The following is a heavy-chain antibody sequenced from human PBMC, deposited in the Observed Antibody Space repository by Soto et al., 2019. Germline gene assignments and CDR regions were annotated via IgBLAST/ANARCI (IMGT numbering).Heavy chain of an antibody. CDR2: IDPSDSYT. CDR1: GYSFTSYW. J-gene: IGHJ5*02. CDR3: ARRDIVVVVAATGLNWFDP. D-gene: IGHD2-15*01. Sequence: GESLKISCKGSGYSFTSYWISWVRQMPGKGLEWMGRIDPSDSYTNYSPSFQGHVTISADKSISTAYLQWSSLKASDTAMYYCARRDIVVVVAATGLNWFDPWGQGTLVTVSS. V-gene: IGHV5-10-1*01.